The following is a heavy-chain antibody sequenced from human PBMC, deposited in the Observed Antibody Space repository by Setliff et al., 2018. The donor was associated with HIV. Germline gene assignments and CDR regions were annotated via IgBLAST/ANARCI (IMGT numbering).Heavy chain of an antibody. J-gene: IGHJ6*02. D-gene: IGHD6-13*01. CDR3: ARGGPLGSWLNFYYYGMDV. Sequence: ASVKVSCKSSGDTFTGYTITWVRQAPGQGLEWMGGINGDNGDTKDSEKFQGRVTITRDTSANIVYMEVSSLRSEDTAIYYCARGGPLGSWLNFYYYGMDVWGQGTTVTVSS. CDR1: GDTFTGYT. V-gene: IGHV1-3*01. CDR2: INGDNGDT.